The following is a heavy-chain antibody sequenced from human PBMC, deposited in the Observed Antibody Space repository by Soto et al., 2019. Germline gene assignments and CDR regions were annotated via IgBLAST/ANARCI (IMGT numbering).Heavy chain of an antibody. V-gene: IGHV1-18*01. J-gene: IGHJ4*02. Sequence: GASVKVSCKASGYTFTSYGISWVRQAPGQGLEWMGWISAYNGNTNYAQKLQGRVTMTTDTSTSTAYMELRSLRSDDTAVYYCASDLDYYDSSGYYFYWGQGTLVTVSS. CDR2: ISAYNGNT. CDR3: ASDLDYYDSSGYYFY. CDR1: GYTFTSYG. D-gene: IGHD3-22*01.